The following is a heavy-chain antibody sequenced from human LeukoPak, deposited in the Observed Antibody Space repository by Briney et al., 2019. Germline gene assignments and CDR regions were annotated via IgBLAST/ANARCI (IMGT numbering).Heavy chain of an antibody. D-gene: IGHD6-19*01. J-gene: IGHJ4*02. Sequence: GGSLRLSCAVSEFSVSSNYMNWVRQAPGQGLEWVSVIYSGCATYYADSVRDRFTISRDNSKNMVSLQMTSLGAEDTAVYYCARGRFSGPDDYWGQGTLVTVSS. CDR2: IYSGCAT. CDR3: ARGRFSGPDDY. V-gene: IGHV3-53*01. CDR1: EFSVSSNY.